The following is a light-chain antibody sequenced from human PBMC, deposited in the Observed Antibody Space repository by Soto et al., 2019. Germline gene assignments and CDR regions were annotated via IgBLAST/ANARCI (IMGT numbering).Light chain of an antibody. V-gene: IGLV4-69*01. CDR1: SGHSSYA. J-gene: IGLJ3*02. CDR2: LNSDGSH. Sequence: QLVLTQSPSASASLGASVKLTCTLSSGHSSYAIAWHPQQPEKGPRYLMKLNSDGSHSKGDGIPDRFSGSSSGAERYLTISSLQSEDEADYYCQTWGTGDKVFGGGTKLTVL. CDR3: QTWGTGDKV.